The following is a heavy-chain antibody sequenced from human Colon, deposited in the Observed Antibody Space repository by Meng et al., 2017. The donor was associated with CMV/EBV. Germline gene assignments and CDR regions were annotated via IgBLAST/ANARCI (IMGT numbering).Heavy chain of an antibody. CDR2: IKEDGSEK. CDR1: GFTFSNHW. Sequence: GRSLRLSCAASGFTFSNHWMTWVRQAPGKGLEWVANIKEDGSEKYYVDSVKGRFTISRDNAKNSLFLQMNTLRAEDTAVYYCARSHVVPCDAWGQGTLVTVSS. CDR3: ARSHVVPCDA. D-gene: IGHD2-15*01. J-gene: IGHJ5*02. V-gene: IGHV3-7*01.